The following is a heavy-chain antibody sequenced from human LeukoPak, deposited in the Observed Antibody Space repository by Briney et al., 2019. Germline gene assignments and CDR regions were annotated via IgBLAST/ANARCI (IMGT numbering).Heavy chain of an antibody. CDR3: AKSLAVAGTDYYYGMDV. CDR1: GFTFDDYA. J-gene: IGHJ6*02. D-gene: IGHD6-19*01. V-gene: IGHV3-9*01. Sequence: PGRSLRLSCAASGFTFDDYAMHWVRQAPGKGLEWVSGISWNSGSIGYADSVKGRFTISRDNAKNSLYLQMNSLRAEDRALYYCAKSLAVAGTDYYYGMDVWGQGTTVTVSS. CDR2: ISWNSGSI.